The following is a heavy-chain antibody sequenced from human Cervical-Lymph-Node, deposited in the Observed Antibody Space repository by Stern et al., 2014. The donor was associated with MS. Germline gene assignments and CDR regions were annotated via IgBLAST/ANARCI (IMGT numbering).Heavy chain of an antibody. CDR1: GFSFSNYA. CDR3: AKGGSYGYFHQYALDV. V-gene: IGHV3-23*01. Sequence: EVQLLESGGGLVQPGESLRLSCAASGFSFSNYAMSWVRQAPGTGLEWVSGTSGSGGSTYYADSVKGRFTISRDNSQNTLYLQMNSLRAEDTAVYYCAKGGSYGYFHQYALDVWGQGTTVTVSS. J-gene: IGHJ6*02. D-gene: IGHD5-18*01. CDR2: TSGSGGST.